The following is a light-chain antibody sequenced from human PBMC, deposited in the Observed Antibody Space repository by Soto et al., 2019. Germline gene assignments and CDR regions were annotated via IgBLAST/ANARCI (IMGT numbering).Light chain of an antibody. CDR3: QQYNKWPRT. CDR1: QSVRSN. V-gene: IGKV3-15*01. J-gene: IGKJ1*01. CDR2: GAS. Sequence: EIVMTQSPATLSVSPGERATLSCRASQSVRSNLAWYQQKPGQAPRLLIYGASTRATGIPARFSGSGSGTEFNLTISSLQSEDFAVYYCQQYNKWPRTFGQGTKVEIK.